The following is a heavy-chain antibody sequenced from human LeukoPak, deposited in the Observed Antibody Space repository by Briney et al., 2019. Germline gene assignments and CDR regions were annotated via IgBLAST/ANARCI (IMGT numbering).Heavy chain of an antibody. CDR2: ISAYNGNT. Sequence: GASVKVSCKASGYTFTSYGISWVRQAPGQGLEWMGWISAYNGNTNYAQKLQGRVTMITDTSTSTAYMELRSLRSDDTAVYYCARGRSYYDFWSGYPSVNWFDPWGQGTLVTVSS. D-gene: IGHD3-3*01. CDR3: ARGRSYYDFWSGYPSVNWFDP. CDR1: GYTFTSYG. J-gene: IGHJ5*02. V-gene: IGHV1-18*01.